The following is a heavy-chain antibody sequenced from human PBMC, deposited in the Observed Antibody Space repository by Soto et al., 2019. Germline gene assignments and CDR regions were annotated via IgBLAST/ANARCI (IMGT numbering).Heavy chain of an antibody. Sequence: HPGGSLRLSCAASGFRFSNYAMHWVRQAPGKGLEWVAVVSNDGNNKYYADSVKGRFTISRDNSKNTLFLQMNSLRSEDTAVYFCAREYSSGWFTAWGQGTLVTVSS. CDR3: AREYSSGWFTA. V-gene: IGHV3-30-3*01. D-gene: IGHD6-19*01. J-gene: IGHJ5*02. CDR1: GFRFSNYA. CDR2: VSNDGNNK.